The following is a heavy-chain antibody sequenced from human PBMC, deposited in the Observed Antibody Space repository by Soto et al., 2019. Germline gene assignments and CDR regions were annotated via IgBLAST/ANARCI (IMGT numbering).Heavy chain of an antibody. Sequence: QVQLQESGPGLVKPSGTLSLTCAVSGGSIISSNWWSWVRQPPGKGLEWIGEVFHSGTNNNSPSLKSRVTISVDNSKNQFYLNLFSVTGADTAVYYCAGVGPGATTVTKGAAFEIWGQGTMVTVSS. CDR1: GGSIISSNW. D-gene: IGHD4-17*01. CDR3: AGVGPGATTVTKGAAFEI. J-gene: IGHJ3*02. CDR2: VFHSGTN. V-gene: IGHV4-4*02.